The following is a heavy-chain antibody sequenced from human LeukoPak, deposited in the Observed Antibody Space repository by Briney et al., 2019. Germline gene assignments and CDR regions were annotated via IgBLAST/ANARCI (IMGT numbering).Heavy chain of an antibody. CDR2: ISSSSSYI. D-gene: IGHD3-10*01. CDR1: GFTFSSYS. Sequence: TGGSLRLSCAASGFTFSSYSMNWVRQAPGKGLEWVSSISSSSSYIYYADSVKGRFTISRDNAKNSLYLQMNSLRAEDTAVYYCAGGATYYYGSGSHGRAFDIWGQGTMVTVSS. J-gene: IGHJ3*02. CDR3: AGGATYYYGSGSHGRAFDI. V-gene: IGHV3-21*01.